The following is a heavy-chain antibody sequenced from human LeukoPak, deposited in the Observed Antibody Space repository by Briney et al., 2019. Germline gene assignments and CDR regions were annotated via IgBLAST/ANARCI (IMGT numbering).Heavy chain of an antibody. CDR1: GYSISSGYY. V-gene: IGHV4-38-2*01. D-gene: IGHD5-18*01. CDR2: IYHSGST. CDR3: ARVYSYDAFDI. J-gene: IGHJ3*02. Sequence: SETLSLTCAVSGYSISSGYYWGWIRQPAGKGLEWIGSIYHSGSTYYNPSLKSRVTISVDTSKNQFSLKLSSVTAADTAVYYCARVYSYDAFDIWGQGTMVTVST.